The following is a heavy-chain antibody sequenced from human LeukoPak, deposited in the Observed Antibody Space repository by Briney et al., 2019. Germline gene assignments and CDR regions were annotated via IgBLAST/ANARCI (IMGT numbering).Heavy chain of an antibody. CDR2: AYYSGST. CDR1: GYSISSGYY. D-gene: IGHD6-13*01. V-gene: IGHV4-38-2*01. J-gene: IGHJ4*02. Sequence: SETLSLTCAVSGYSISSGYYWGWIRQPPGKGLEWIGNAYYSGSTNYNPSLKSRVTISVDTSKNQFSLKLSSVTAADTAVYYCARNPGPGYSSSWYGYWGQGTLVTVSS. CDR3: ARNPGPGYSSSWYGY.